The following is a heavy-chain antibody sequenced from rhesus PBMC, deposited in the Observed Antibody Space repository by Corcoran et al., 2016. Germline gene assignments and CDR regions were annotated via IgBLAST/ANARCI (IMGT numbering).Heavy chain of an antibody. CDR2: IYDSGGGT. V-gene: IGHV4-106*01. CDR3: ARDPHDPDNVWSVYCFDW. CDR1: GASIIDDYH. Sequence: QVQLQESGPGLVKPSETLSLTCAVSGASIIDDYHWSWIRQPPGKGLEWFGHIYDSGGGTNPNPYRETRDPISTDTSKSQFCLQLGSVTAADTAEYYCARDPHDPDNVWSVYCFDWWGQGVLVTVSS. D-gene: IGHD3-3*01. J-gene: IGHJ4*01.